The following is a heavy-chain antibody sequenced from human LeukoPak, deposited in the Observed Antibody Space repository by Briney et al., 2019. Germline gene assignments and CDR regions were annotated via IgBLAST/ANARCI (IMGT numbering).Heavy chain of an antibody. CDR2: INPNSGGT. D-gene: IGHD3-22*01. V-gene: IGHV1-2*02. J-gene: IGHJ4*02. Sequence: ASVKVSCKASGYTFTGSYMHWVRQAPGQGLEWMGWINPNSGGTNYAQMFQGRVTMTRDTSISTAYMELSRPKSDDTAVYYCAKYYYDSYEGYYFDYWGQGTLVTVSS. CDR1: GYTFTGSY. CDR3: AKYYYDSYEGYYFDY.